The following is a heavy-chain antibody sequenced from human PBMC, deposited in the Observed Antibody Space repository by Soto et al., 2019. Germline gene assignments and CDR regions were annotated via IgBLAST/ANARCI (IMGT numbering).Heavy chain of an antibody. V-gene: IGHV3-23*01. D-gene: IGHD4-4*01. J-gene: IGHJ4*02. Sequence: EVQLLESGGGLVQMGGSLRLSCAASGFPFSSYVMSWVRQAPGKGLEWVSGISGGGSNTFYADSVKGRFTISRDNSKNTLLLQMNSLGDEDTAVYYCAKDSNKYSSSLRGRYFDYWGQGIGVTVSS. CDR3: AKDSNKYSSSLRGRYFDY. CDR1: GFPFSSYV. CDR2: ISGGGSNT.